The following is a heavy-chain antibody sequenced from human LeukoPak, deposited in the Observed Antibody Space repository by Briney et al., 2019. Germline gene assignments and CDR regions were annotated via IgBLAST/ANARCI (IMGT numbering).Heavy chain of an antibody. Sequence: GGSLRLSCAASGFTFSSYAMHWVRQAPGKGLEWVAVISYDGSNKYYADSVKGRFTISRDNSKNTLYLPMNSLRAEDTAVYYCARGANYYGSGSYSNCFDPWGQGNLVTVSS. CDR2: ISYDGSNK. CDR1: GFTFSSYA. V-gene: IGHV3-30-3*01. J-gene: IGHJ5*02. CDR3: ARGANYYGSGSYSNCFDP. D-gene: IGHD3-10*01.